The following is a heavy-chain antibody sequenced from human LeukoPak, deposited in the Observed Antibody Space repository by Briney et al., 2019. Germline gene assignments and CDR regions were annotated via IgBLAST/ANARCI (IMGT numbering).Heavy chain of an antibody. Sequence: GSLRLSCAASGFTFSSYSMNWVRQAPGKGLEWVSSISSSSSYIYYADSVKGRFTISRDNAKNSLYLQMNSLRAEDTAVYYCARWVVAATWRYYYYYYMDVWGKGTTVTISS. V-gene: IGHV3-21*01. CDR2: ISSSSSYI. J-gene: IGHJ6*03. D-gene: IGHD2-15*01. CDR1: GFTFSSYS. CDR3: ARWVVAATWRYYYYYYMDV.